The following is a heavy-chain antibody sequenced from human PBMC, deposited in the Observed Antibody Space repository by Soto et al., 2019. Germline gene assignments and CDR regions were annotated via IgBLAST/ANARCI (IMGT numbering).Heavy chain of an antibody. CDR3: AVTYDILTGYYYGPIDY. J-gene: IGHJ4*02. Sequence: GASVKVSCKASGYTFTGYYMHWVRQAPGQGLEWMGWINAGNGDTNYAQKLQGRVTMTTDTPTSSAYMELRSLRSDDTAVYYCAVTYDILTGYYYGPIDYWGQGTLVTVSS. D-gene: IGHD3-9*01. CDR2: INAGNGDT. V-gene: IGHV1-18*04. CDR1: GYTFTGYY.